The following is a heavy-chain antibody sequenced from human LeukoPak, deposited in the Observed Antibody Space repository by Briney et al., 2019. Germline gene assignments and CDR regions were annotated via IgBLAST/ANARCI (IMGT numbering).Heavy chain of an antibody. J-gene: IGHJ4*02. CDR2: ICTSGST. CDR3: AEGGQWLRV. Sequence: KPSETLSLTCTVSGGSISSYCWSCIRQPAGKGLEWIGRICTSGSTNYNPSLKSRVTMSVDTSKNQFSLRLSSVTAADTAVYYCAEGGQWLRVWGQGTLVTVSS. CDR1: GGSISSYC. V-gene: IGHV4-4*07. D-gene: IGHD6-19*01.